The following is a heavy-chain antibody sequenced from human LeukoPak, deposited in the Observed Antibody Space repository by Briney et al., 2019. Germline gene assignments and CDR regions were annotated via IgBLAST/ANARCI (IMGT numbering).Heavy chain of an antibody. CDR3: ARLGYCSSTSCYVNYYYYMDV. D-gene: IGHD2-2*01. CDR1: GFTFDDYG. Sequence: GGSLRLSCAASGFTFDDYGMSWVRQAPGKGLEWVSGINWNGGSTGYADSVKGRSTISRDNAKNSLYLQMNSLRAEDTALYYCARLGYCSSTSCYVNYYYYMDVWGKGTTVTVSS. V-gene: IGHV3-20*04. CDR2: INWNGGST. J-gene: IGHJ6*03.